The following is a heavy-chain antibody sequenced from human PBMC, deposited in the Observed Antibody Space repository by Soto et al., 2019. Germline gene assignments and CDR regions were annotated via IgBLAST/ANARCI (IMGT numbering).Heavy chain of an antibody. V-gene: IGHV3-21*01. J-gene: IGHJ4*02. Sequence: EVQLVESGGGLVKPGGSLRLSCAAAGFTFSSFNMDWVRQAPGKGLEWVSSIGITGNYKYYADSLKGRLTISRDNAQNLLFLQMDSLRPEDTAVYYCASRRLGYCTGGTCPEFWGQGTLVTVTS. CDR2: IGITGNYK. CDR1: GFTFSSFN. D-gene: IGHD2-15*01. CDR3: ASRRLGYCTGGTCPEF.